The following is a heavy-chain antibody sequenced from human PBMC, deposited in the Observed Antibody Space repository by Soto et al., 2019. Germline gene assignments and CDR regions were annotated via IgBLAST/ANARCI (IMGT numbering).Heavy chain of an antibody. CDR1: ELNFVAFG. V-gene: IGHV3-30-3*01. J-gene: IGHJ4*02. CDR2: ISYDGSDK. CDR3: AREPNCDVWKTYYPIDH. D-gene: IGHD3-3*01. Sequence: AAAELNFVAFGMHRILKTTGKGLEWVALISYDGSDKDYADSVKGRFTISRDNSRNTLYLQMNSLRPGDTAVYYCAREPNCDVWKTYYPIDHWGQGTLVTVSS.